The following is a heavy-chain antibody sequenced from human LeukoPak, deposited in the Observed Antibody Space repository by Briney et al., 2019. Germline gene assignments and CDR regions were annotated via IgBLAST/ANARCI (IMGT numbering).Heavy chain of an antibody. CDR3: ARGRYDGDYEGGFYYFDF. J-gene: IGHJ4*02. CDR2: INHSGSS. D-gene: IGHD4-17*01. V-gene: IGHV4-34*01. Sequence: PSETLSLTCAVSGGSFSGFYWTWIRQSPEKGLEWIGEINHSGSSTNNPSLKSRVTISVATPRNQVFLELTSVTAADTAVYYCARGRYDGDYEGGFYYFDFRGPGTLVTVSS. CDR1: GGSFSGFY.